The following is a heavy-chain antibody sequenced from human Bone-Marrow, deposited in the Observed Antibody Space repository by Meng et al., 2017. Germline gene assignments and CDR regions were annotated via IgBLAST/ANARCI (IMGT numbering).Heavy chain of an antibody. CDR1: GFSVSSSD. J-gene: IGHJ4*02. CDR2: IYSGGTT. V-gene: IGHV3-53*02. CDR3: ARVLRGWGYFDY. Sequence: ELQRVKTGGGLIQPVGSLRLSCAASGFSVSSSDMSWVRQAPGKGPEWVSVIYSGGTTYDADSVKGRFTISRDNSRNTLYLQVNSLRAEDTAVYYCARVLRGWGYFDYWGQGTLVTVSS. D-gene: IGHD3-10*01.